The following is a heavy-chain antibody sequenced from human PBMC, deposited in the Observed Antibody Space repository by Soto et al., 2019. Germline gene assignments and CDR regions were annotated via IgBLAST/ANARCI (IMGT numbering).Heavy chain of an antibody. CDR3: ARQRGEVASDFDY. Sequence: QLQLQESGPGLVKPSETLSLTCTVSGGSISSSSYYWGWIRQPPGKGLEWIGSIYYSGSTYYNPSLKSRVTISVDTSKNQFSLKLSSVTAADTAVYYCARQRGEVASDFDYWGQGTLVTVSS. D-gene: IGHD5-12*01. CDR2: IYYSGST. J-gene: IGHJ4*02. V-gene: IGHV4-39*01. CDR1: GGSISSSSYY.